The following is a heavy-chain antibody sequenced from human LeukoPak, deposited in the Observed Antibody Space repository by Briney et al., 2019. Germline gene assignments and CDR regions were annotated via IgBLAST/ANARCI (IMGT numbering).Heavy chain of an antibody. Sequence: ASVKVSCKASGYTFTGYYMHWVRQAPGQGLEWMGWINPNSGCTNYAQKFQGRVTMTRDTSISTAYMELSRLRSADTAVYYCANSRFGSFGGGWGQGTLVTVSS. CDR2: INPNSGCT. V-gene: IGHV1-2*02. CDR1: GYTFTGYY. D-gene: IGHD3-16*01. CDR3: ANSRFGSFGGG. J-gene: IGHJ4*02.